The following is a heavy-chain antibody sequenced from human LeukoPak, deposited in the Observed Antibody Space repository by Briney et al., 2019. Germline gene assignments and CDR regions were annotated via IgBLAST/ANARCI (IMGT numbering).Heavy chain of an antibody. CDR3: ARDSGSSWGLSGMDV. V-gene: IGHV1-69*06. J-gene: IGHJ6*04. CDR1: GGAFSSYT. Sequence: SVKVSCKASGGAFSSYTISWVRQAPGQGLEWMGGIIPIFGTANYAQKFQGRVTITADKSTSTAFMELSSLRSEDTAVYYCARDSGSSWGLSGMDVWGKGTTVTVSS. D-gene: IGHD6-13*01. CDR2: IIPIFGTA.